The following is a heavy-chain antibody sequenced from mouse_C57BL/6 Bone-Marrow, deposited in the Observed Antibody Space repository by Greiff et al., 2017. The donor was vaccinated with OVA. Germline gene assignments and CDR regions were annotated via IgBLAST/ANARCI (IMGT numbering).Heavy chain of an antibody. CDR1: GYTFTSYW. J-gene: IGHJ1*03. CDR2: IYPGSGST. V-gene: IGHV1-55*01. CDR3: ARQTVVDWYFDV. D-gene: IGHD1-1*01. Sequence: QVQLQQPGAELVKPGASVKMSCKASGYTFTSYWITWVKQRPGQGLEWIGDIYPGSGSTNYNEKFKSKATLTVDTSSSTAYMQLSSLTSEDSAVYYCARQTVVDWYFDVWGTGTTVTVSS.